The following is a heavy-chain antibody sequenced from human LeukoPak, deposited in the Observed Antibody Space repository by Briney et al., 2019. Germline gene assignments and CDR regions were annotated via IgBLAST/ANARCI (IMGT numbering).Heavy chain of an antibody. D-gene: IGHD3-10*01. V-gene: IGHV3-30*04. CDR1: GFTFRSSS. CDR3: ARDWGYDSGTYCVY. CDR2: ISYDGKKR. J-gene: IGHJ4*02. Sequence: GRSLRLSCAASGFTFRSSSTHWVRQAPGKGLEWVAVISYDGKKRFYADSVKGRFTISRDNSKNTVDLQMNSLRAEDMAVYYCARDWGYDSGTYCVYWGQGTLVTVSS.